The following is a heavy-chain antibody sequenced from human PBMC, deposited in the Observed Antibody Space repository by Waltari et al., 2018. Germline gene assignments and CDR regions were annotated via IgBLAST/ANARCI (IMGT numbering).Heavy chain of an antibody. V-gene: IGHV3-23*01. J-gene: IGHJ3*02. CDR1: GFTFSSYA. CDR2: ISGRGCST. Sequence: EVQLLESGGGLVQPGGSLRLSCAASGFTFSSYAMSWVRQAPGKGLEWVSAISGRGCSTYYADSGKGRFTISRDNSKNTLYLQMNSLRAEDTAVYYCAKDDDSSGYHSEDAFDIWGQGTMVTVSS. D-gene: IGHD3-22*01. CDR3: AKDDDSSGYHSEDAFDI.